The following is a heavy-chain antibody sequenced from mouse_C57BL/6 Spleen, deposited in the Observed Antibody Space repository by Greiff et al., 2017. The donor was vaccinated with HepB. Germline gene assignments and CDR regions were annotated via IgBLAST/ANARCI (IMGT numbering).Heavy chain of an antibody. V-gene: IGHV14-3*01. CDR2: IDPANGNT. Sequence: EVQLQQSVAELVRPGASVKLSCTASGFNIKNTYMHWVKQRPEQGLEWIGRIDPANGNTNYAPKFQGKATITADTSSNTTYLQLSSLTSEDTAIYYCAAGDYDALRSYAMCCWGQGASVTVAS. J-gene: IGHJ4*01. D-gene: IGHD2-4*01. CDR3: AAGDYDALRSYAMCC. CDR1: GFNIKNTY.